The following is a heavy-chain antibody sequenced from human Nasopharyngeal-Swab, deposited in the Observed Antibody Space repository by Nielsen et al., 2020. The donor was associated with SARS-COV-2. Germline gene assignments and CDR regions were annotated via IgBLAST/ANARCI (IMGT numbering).Heavy chain of an antibody. CDR1: GDTGTSYN. CDR3: ARVSAGTSKRDAFDI. D-gene: IGHD1-7*01. V-gene: IGHV1-8*02. Sequence: ASVKVYGKASGDTGTSYNIDWVRKATGQGLEWMGWMNPNSGNTGYAQKFQGRVTMTRNTAISTAYMELSSLRSEDTAVSYWARVSAGTSKRDAFDIWGQGTMVSVSS. J-gene: IGHJ3*02. CDR2: MNPNSGNT.